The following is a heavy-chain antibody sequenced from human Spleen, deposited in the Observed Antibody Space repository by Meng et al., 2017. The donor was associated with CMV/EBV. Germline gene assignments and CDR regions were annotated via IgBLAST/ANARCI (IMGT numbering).Heavy chain of an antibody. CDR3: ARDPDLILVPAADYGMDV. J-gene: IGHJ6*02. D-gene: IGHD2-2*01. Sequence: FSRYSMNWVRQAPGKGLEWVSSISSSSSYIYYADSVKGRFTISRDNAKNSLYLQMNSLRAEDTAVYYCARDPDLILVPAADYGMDVWGQGTTVTVSS. CDR1: FSRYS. V-gene: IGHV3-21*01. CDR2: ISSSSSYI.